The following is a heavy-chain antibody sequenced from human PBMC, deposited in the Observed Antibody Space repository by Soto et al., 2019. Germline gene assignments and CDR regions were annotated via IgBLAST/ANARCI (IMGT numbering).Heavy chain of an antibody. V-gene: IGHV4-59*08. CDR1: GGSISSYY. Sequence: QVQLQESGPGLVKPSETLSLTCTVSGGSISSYYWSWIRQPPGKGLEWIGYIYYSGSTNYNPSLTRRVTISVYTPKNQFSLKLSSVTAADTAVYYCARRWGAAVDYWGQGTLVTVSS. CDR2: IYYSGST. J-gene: IGHJ4*02. CDR3: ARRWGAAVDY. D-gene: IGHD1-26*01.